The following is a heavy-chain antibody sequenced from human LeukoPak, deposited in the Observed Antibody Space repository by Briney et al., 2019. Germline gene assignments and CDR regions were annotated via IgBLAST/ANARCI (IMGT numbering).Heavy chain of an antibody. D-gene: IGHD5-18*01. CDR1: EFIFSSYW. V-gene: IGHV3-74*01. CDR2: ISSDGSST. CDR3: ARGYSYGHGGYFDY. J-gene: IGHJ4*02. Sequence: GGSLRLSCAASEFIFSSYWMHWVRQAPGKGLVWVSRISSDGSSTTYAESVNGRFTIYRDNAKNTLYLQMNSLRAEDTAVYDCARGYSYGHGGYFDYWGQGTLVTVSS.